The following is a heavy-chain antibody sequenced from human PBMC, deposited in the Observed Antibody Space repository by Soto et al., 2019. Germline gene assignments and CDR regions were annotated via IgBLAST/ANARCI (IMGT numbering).Heavy chain of an antibody. CDR3: AKDPPTTGTTFDY. Sequence: QPGGSLRLSCAASGFTFSSFAMSWVRQAPGKGLEWVSTINKRGGSTYYADSVKGRFTISRDNSKNMLFLQINGLRAEDTAVYYCAKDPPTTGTTFDYWGRGTLVTVSS. CDR2: INKRGGST. J-gene: IGHJ4*02. CDR1: GFTFSSFA. V-gene: IGHV3-23*01. D-gene: IGHD1-1*01.